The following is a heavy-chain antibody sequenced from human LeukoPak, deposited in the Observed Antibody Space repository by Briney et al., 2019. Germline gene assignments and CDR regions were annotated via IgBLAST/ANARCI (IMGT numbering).Heavy chain of an antibody. CDR1: GFTFSSYA. CDR3: ARDGYYYGSEGA. V-gene: IGHV3-30-3*01. Sequence: GRSLRLSCAASGFTFSSYAMHWVRQAPGKGLEWVAVISYDGSNKYYADSVKGRFTISRDNSKNTLYLQMNSLRAEDTAVYYCARDGYYYGSEGAWGQGTLGTVSS. D-gene: IGHD3-10*01. CDR2: ISYDGSNK. J-gene: IGHJ5*02.